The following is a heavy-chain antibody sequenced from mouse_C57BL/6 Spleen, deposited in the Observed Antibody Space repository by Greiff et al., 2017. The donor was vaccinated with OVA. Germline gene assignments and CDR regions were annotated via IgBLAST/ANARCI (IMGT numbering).Heavy chain of an antibody. J-gene: IGHJ4*01. CDR1: GFTFSDYG. D-gene: IGHD1-1*01. CDR2: ISSGSSTI. Sequence: EVKVVEPGGGLVKPGGSLKLSCAASGFTFSDYGMHWVRQAPEKGLEWVAYISSGSSTIYYADTVKGRFTISRDNAKNTLFLQMTSLRSEYTAMYYGARGYYGSSSYYAMDYWGQGTSGTVSS. CDR3: ARGYYGSSSYYAMDY. V-gene: IGHV5-17*01.